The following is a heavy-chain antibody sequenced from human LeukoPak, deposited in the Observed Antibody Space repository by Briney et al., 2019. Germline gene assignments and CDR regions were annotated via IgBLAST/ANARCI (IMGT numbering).Heavy chain of an antibody. V-gene: IGHV4-4*02. D-gene: IGHD6-13*01. Sequence: SGTLSLTCAVSGGSISSSNWWSWVRQPPGKGLEWIGEIYHSGSTNYNPSLKSRVTISVDKSKNQFSLKLSSVTAADTAVYYCARIMNSPIAAAGNYYGMDVWGQGTTVTVSS. CDR1: GGSISSSNW. J-gene: IGHJ6*02. CDR2: IYHSGST. CDR3: ARIMNSPIAAAGNYYGMDV.